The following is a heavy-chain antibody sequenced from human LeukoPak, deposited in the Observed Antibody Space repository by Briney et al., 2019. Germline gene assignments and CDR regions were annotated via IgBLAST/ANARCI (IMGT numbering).Heavy chain of an antibody. Sequence: SETLSLTCAVYGGSFSGYYWSWICQPPGKGLEWIGEINHGGSTNYNPSLKIRVTISVGTSKNQFSLKLSSVTAADTAVYYCATDIGYCSSTSCYYFDYWGQGTLVTVSS. J-gene: IGHJ4*02. D-gene: IGHD2-2*01. CDR1: GGSFSGYY. CDR2: INHGGST. CDR3: ATDIGYCSSTSCYYFDY. V-gene: IGHV4-34*01.